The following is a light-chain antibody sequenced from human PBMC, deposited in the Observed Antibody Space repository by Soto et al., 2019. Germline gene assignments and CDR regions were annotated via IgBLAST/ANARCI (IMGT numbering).Light chain of an antibody. V-gene: IGLV1-44*01. J-gene: IGLJ3*02. Sequence: QSVLTQPPSASGTPGQRVTISCSGSRSNIGSNTVNWYQQLPGTGPKLLIYNNNQRPSGVPDRFSGSKSGTSASLAISGVQSEDEADFYCATWDDTLNVWMFGGGTKLDRP. CDR1: RSNIGSNT. CDR2: NNN. CDR3: ATWDDTLNVWM.